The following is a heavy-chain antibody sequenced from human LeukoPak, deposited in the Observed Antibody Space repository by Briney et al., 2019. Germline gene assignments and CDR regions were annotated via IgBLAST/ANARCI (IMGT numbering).Heavy chain of an antibody. D-gene: IGHD6-19*01. CDR1: GFTFSSYS. J-gene: IGHJ4*02. CDR3: ARDVSGALDY. Sequence: PGGSLRLSCAASGFTFSSYSMNWVRQAPGKGLEWVSSISSSSSYIYYADSVKGRFTISRDNAQNSLYLQMSSLRAEDTAVYYCARDVSGALDYWGQGTLVTVSS. CDR2: ISSSSSYI. V-gene: IGHV3-21*01.